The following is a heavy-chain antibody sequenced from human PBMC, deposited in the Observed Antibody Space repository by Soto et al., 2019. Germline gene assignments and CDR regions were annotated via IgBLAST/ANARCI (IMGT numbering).Heavy chain of an antibody. J-gene: IGHJ4*02. CDR3: ARASYDYIWGSYRWFDY. D-gene: IGHD3-16*02. V-gene: IGHV4-34*01. Sequence: SETLSLTCAVYGGSFSGYYWSWIRQPPGKGLEWIGEINHSGSTNYNPSLKSRVTISVDTSKNQFSLKLSSVTAADTAVYYCARASYDYIWGSYRWFDYWGQGTLVTVSS. CDR2: INHSGST. CDR1: GGSFSGYY.